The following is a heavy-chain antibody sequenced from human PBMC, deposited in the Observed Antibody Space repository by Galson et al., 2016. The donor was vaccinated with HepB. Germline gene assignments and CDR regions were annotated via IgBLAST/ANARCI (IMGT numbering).Heavy chain of an antibody. CDR1: GGSIIRSNYF. D-gene: IGHD2-21*02. V-gene: IGHV4-39*07. CDR2: IYYSGAT. CDR3: ARERDCGGDCYPGGADFDY. Sequence: SETLSLTCTVSGGSIIRSNYFWGWIRQPPGKGLEWIGSIYYSGATYYSPSLKSRVTITVDMSRNQFSLRLGSVTAADTAVYYCARERDCGGDCYPGGADFDYWGRGTLVTVSA. J-gene: IGHJ4*02.